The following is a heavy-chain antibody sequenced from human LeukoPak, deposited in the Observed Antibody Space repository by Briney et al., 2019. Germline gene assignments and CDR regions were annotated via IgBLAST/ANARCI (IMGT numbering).Heavy chain of an antibody. D-gene: IGHD4-11*01. CDR1: SASIDYSYYF. J-gene: IGHJ3*02. CDR2: IHYSGNN. V-gene: IGHV4-39*01. CDR3: SRLGRGAVTRRGAFDI. Sequence: SETLSLTCNVSSASIDYSYYFWGWIRQPPGKGLEWIGSIHYSGNNYSNPSLKSRVIMAVDTSKNQVSLTLTSVTVADSGVYYCSRLGRGAVTRRGAFDIWGQGTTVTVSS.